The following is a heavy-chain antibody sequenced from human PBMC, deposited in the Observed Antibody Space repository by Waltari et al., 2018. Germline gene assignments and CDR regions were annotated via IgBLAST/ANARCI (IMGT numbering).Heavy chain of an antibody. CDR3: ARRKDSSGPSSFDY. CDR2: IYTSGST. CDR1: GGSISSYY. Sequence: QVQLQESGPGLVKPSETLSLTCTVSGGSISSYYWRWIRQPAGKGLEWIGRIYTSGSTYYNPSLKSRVTISVDTSKNQFSLKLSSVTAADTAVYYCARRKDSSGPSSFDYWGQGTLVTVSS. D-gene: IGHD3-22*01. J-gene: IGHJ4*02. V-gene: IGHV4-4*07.